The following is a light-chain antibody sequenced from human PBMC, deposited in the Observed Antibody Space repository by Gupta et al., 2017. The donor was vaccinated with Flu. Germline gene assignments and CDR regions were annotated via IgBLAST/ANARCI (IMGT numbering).Light chain of an antibody. CDR1: YIESKS. CDR3: QVWDSSSDHYV. Sequence: SYVLTQAPSLSVAPGQTASITCGGNYIESKSVHWYQQKPGQAPVLVVYDDSARPSGIPERFSASNSGNTATLTISRVEAGDEADYYCQVWDSSSDHYVFGTGTKVSVL. CDR2: DDS. J-gene: IGLJ1*01. V-gene: IGLV3-21*02.